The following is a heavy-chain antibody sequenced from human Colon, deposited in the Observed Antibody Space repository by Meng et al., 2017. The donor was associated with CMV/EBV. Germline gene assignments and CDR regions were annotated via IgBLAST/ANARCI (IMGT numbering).Heavy chain of an antibody. D-gene: IGHD3-3*02. Sequence: QGQWVESGGGLVRPGGSLRLSCVTSGFIFSNYSMQWVRQSPGKGLEWVAHIRFDGSQQFYVQSVKGRFTVSRHDPKNTLYLQMNDLRPEDTGVYYCATDHLWGMPNWGRGTLVTVSS. CDR2: IRFDGSQQ. CDR3: ATDHLWGMPN. CDR1: GFIFSNYS. J-gene: IGHJ4*02. V-gene: IGHV3-30*02.